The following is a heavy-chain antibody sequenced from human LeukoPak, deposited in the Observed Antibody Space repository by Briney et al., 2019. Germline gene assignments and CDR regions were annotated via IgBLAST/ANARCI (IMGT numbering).Heavy chain of an antibody. V-gene: IGHV4-59*01. CDR3: ARESTAPYSSSCLDY. J-gene: IGHJ4*02. CDR2: IYYSGTT. Sequence: SETLSLTCTVSGVSISSYYWSWIRQPPGKGLEWIGYIYYSGTTNYNPSLKSRLTISIDTSKNQFSLKLRSVTAADTAVYYCARESTAPYSSSCLDYWGQGTLVTVSS. D-gene: IGHD6-13*01. CDR1: GVSISSYY.